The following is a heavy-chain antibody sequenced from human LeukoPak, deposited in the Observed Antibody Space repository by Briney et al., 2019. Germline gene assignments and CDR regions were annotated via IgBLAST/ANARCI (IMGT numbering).Heavy chain of an antibody. V-gene: IGHV1-2*04. CDR3: ARMSGIAVAAIWISYFDY. D-gene: IGHD6-19*01. CDR1: GYTFIGYY. Sequence: GASVKVSCKASGYTFIGYYMHWVRQAPGQGLEWMGWINPNSGGTNYAQKFQGWVTMTRDTSISTAYMELSRLRSDDTAVYYCARMSGIAVAAIWISYFDYWGQGTLVTVSS. CDR2: INPNSGGT. J-gene: IGHJ4*02.